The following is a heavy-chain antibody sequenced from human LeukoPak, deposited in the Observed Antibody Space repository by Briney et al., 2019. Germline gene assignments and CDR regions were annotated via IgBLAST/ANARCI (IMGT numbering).Heavy chain of an antibody. V-gene: IGHV3-21*01. CDR2: IDSSTTRI. D-gene: IGHD2/OR15-2a*01. Sequence: GGSLRLSCAASGFTVSSNYMSWVRQAPGKGLEWVSAIDSSTTRIYYANSVRGRFTISRDNAKNSLDLQMNSLRAEDTAVYYCVRGGTYCDSTCKGADYWGQGTLVTVSS. J-gene: IGHJ4*02. CDR1: GFTVSSNY. CDR3: VRGGTYCDSTCKGADY.